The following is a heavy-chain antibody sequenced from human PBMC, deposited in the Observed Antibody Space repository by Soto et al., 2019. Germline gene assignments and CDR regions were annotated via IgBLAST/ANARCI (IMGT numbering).Heavy chain of an antibody. CDR1: GFTFGDYA. Sequence: GGSLRLSCTASGFTFGDYAMSWFRQAPGKGLEWVGFIRSKPYGGTTEYAASVKGRFTISRHDSKSIAYLHMNSLKTEDTAVYYCTRDRWLKYYDSRGHGGYRGQGPLLTASS. CDR3: TRDRWLKYYDSRGHGGY. J-gene: IGHJ4*02. CDR2: IRSKPYGGTT. V-gene: IGHV3-49*03. D-gene: IGHD3-22*01.